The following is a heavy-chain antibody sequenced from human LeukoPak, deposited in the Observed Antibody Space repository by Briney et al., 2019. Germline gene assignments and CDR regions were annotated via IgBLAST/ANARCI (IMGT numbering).Heavy chain of an antibody. D-gene: IGHD1-26*01. CDR3: ARASHQGETYFNAFDI. CDR1: GGSISSSIYY. V-gene: IGHV4-39*01. CDR2: IYYSGST. Sequence: PSETLSLTCTVSGGSISSSIYYWGWIRQPPGKGLEWIGSIYYSGSTYYNPSLKSRVTISVDTSKSQFSLKLSSVTAADTAIYYCARASHQGETYFNAFDIWGRGTPVTVSS. J-gene: IGHJ3*02.